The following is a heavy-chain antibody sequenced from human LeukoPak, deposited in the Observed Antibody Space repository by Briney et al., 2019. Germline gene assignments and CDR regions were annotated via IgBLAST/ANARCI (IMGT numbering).Heavy chain of an antibody. CDR3: AKMNILTGYYDY. D-gene: IGHD3-9*01. CDR1: GFTFSSYG. J-gene: IGHJ4*02. Sequence: GGSLRLSCAASGFTFSSYGMHWVRQAPGKGLEWVAVISYDGSNKYYADSVKGRFTISRDDSKNTLYLQMNSLRAEDTAVYYCAKMNILTGYYDYWGQGTLVTVSS. V-gene: IGHV3-30*18. CDR2: ISYDGSNK.